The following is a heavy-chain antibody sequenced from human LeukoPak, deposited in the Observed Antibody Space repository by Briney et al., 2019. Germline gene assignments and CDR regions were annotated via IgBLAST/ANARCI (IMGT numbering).Heavy chain of an antibody. V-gene: IGHV4-39*07. CDR3: ARGPAAIFSLVINRNLYYFDY. Sequence: SETLSLTCTVSGGSISSSSYYWGWIRQPPGEGLEWIGSMYYSGSTYYNPSLKSRVTISVDTSKNQFSLKLSSVTAADTAVYYCARGPAAIFSLVINRNLYYFDYWGQGTLVTVSS. D-gene: IGHD3-9*01. CDR2: MYYSGST. CDR1: GGSISSSSYY. J-gene: IGHJ4*02.